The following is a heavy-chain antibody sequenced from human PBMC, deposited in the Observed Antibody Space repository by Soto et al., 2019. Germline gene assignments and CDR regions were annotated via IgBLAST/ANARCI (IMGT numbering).Heavy chain of an antibody. J-gene: IGHJ4*02. CDR3: ARALSATSFDY. V-gene: IGHV4-30-2*01. Sequence: PSETLSLTCAVSGGSITSGNSYSWSWIRQPPGKGLEWIGSISHTGSISYNPSLKSRVTMSVDKSKNQFSLKLSSVTAADTAVYYCARALSATSFDYWGQGTLVTVSS. CDR2: ISHTGSI. CDR1: GGSITSGNSYS.